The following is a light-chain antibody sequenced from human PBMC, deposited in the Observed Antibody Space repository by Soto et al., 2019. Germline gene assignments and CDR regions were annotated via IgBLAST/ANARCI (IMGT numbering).Light chain of an antibody. V-gene: IGLV2-14*01. CDR3: NSYTSKSTGV. Sequence: QSALTQPASVSGSPGQSITISCTGTSSDVGGYNYVSWYQQHPGKAPTLIIYEVSNRPSGVSNRCSGSKSGNTASLTISGLQAEDEADYYCNSYTSKSTGVFGTGTKLTVL. CDR2: EVS. CDR1: SSDVGGYNY. J-gene: IGLJ1*01.